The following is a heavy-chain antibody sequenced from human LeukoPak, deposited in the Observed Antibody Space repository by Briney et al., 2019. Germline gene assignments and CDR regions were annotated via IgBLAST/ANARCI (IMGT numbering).Heavy chain of an antibody. V-gene: IGHV4-59*01. Sequence: SETLSLTCTVSGGSISSYYWSWIRQPPGKGLEGIGYIYYSGSTNYNTSLKSRVTISVDTSKNQFSLKLSSVTAADTAVYYCARVAYDILTGSPSAYFDYWGQGTLVTVSS. CDR2: IYYSGST. CDR1: GGSISSYY. J-gene: IGHJ4*02. D-gene: IGHD3-9*01. CDR3: ARVAYDILTGSPSAYFDY.